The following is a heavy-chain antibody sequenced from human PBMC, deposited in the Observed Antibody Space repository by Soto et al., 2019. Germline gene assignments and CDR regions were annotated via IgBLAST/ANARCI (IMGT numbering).Heavy chain of an antibody. D-gene: IGHD5-12*01. CDR2: IYYSGSN. J-gene: IGHJ4*02. CDR1: RGSINSGDYY. V-gene: IGHV4-30-4*01. Sequence: SETLSLTCSVSRGSINSGDYYWSWILQSPGKGLEWIGYIYYSGSNHYNPSPKSRSTLSIDTSKNQFFLDVDSVTAADTAVYYCARLYTGYEAFDYWGQGTLVTVSS. CDR3: ARLYTGYEAFDY.